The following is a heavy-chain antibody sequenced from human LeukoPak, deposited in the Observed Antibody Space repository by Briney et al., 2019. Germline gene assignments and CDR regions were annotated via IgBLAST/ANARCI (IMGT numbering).Heavy chain of an antibody. D-gene: IGHD6-13*01. Sequence: GGSLRLSCAVSGFTVSSNYMTWVRQAPGKGLEWVSIIYSGGGTYYADSVKGRFTISRDNSKNTLYLQMNILRAEDTAVYYCASSTSSWYQGGFHIWGQGTMVTVSS. V-gene: IGHV3-53*01. J-gene: IGHJ3*02. CDR2: IYSGGGT. CDR3: ASSTSSWYQGGFHI. CDR1: GFTVSSNY.